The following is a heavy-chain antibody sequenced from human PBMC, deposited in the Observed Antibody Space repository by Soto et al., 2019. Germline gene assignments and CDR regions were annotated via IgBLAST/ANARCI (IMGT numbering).Heavy chain of an antibody. V-gene: IGHV3-11*06. Sequence: GGSLRLSCAASGFTFSDYYMSWIRQAPGKGLEWVSYISSSSSYTNYADSVKGRFTISRDXAKXSLXLQMNSLRAEDTAVYYCARGKYFDWHYPGREFDYWGQGTLVTVSS. J-gene: IGHJ4*02. CDR3: ARGKYFDWHYPGREFDY. CDR2: ISSSSSYT. CDR1: GFTFSDYY. D-gene: IGHD3-9*01.